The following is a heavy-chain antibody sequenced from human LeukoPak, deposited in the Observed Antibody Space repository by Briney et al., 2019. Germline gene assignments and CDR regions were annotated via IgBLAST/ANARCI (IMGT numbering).Heavy chain of an antibody. CDR2: MSYDGSNK. D-gene: IGHD2-15*01. J-gene: IGHJ6*02. Sequence: PGGSLRLSCAASGFTFSSYAMHWVRQAPGKGLEWVAVMSYDGSNKYYADSVKGRFTISRDNSKNTLYLQMNSLRAEDTAVYYCASTGVVVAVRFGMDVWGQGTTVTVSS. CDR3: ASTGVVVAVRFGMDV. V-gene: IGHV3-30*04. CDR1: GFTFSSYA.